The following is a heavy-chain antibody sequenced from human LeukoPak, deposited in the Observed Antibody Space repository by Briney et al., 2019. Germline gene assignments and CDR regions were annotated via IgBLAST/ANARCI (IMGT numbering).Heavy chain of an antibody. D-gene: IGHD3-22*01. Sequence: PGGSLRLSCAASGFTFSSYAMSWVRQAPGKGLEWVSAISGSGGSTYYADSVKGRFTISRDNSKNTLYLQMNSLRAEDTAVYYCAKVGDYYDSSGNYYYYGMDVWGQGTTVTVSS. CDR1: GFTFSSYA. V-gene: IGHV3-23*01. CDR3: AKVGDYYDSSGNYYYYGMDV. J-gene: IGHJ6*02. CDR2: ISGSGGST.